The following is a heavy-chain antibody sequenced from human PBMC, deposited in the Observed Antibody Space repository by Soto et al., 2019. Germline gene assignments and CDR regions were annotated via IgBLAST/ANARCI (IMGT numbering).Heavy chain of an antibody. V-gene: IGHV4-4*02. J-gene: IGHJ4*02. CDR1: GDSMSSADW. D-gene: IGHD6-25*01. Sequence: QVQLQESGPGLVKPSGTLSLTCAVSGDSMSSADWWSWVRQPPGKGLEWIGEIHHSGGINYHPSLRSRVTISVDMSKNQFSLNLSSVTDADTAVYFCVCNGYYSLDHWGQGTLVIVSP. CDR2: IHHSGGI. CDR3: VCNGYYSLDH.